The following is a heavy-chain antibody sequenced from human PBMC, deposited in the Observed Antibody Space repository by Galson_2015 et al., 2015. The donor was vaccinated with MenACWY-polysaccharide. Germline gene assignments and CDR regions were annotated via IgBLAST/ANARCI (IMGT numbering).Heavy chain of an antibody. V-gene: IGHV6-1*01. D-gene: IGHD3-10*01. J-gene: IGHJ4*02. CDR1: GDSVSSNSVS. CDR2: TYYRTKWYD. Sequence: CAIPGDSVSSNSVSWNWIRQTPSRGLEWLGRTYYRTKWYDDYAVSVRSRMTINPDTSKNQFSLHLNSVTPEDTAVYYCVRGGFGQTVGRFDYWGQGALVTVSS. CDR3: VRGGFGQTVGRFDY.